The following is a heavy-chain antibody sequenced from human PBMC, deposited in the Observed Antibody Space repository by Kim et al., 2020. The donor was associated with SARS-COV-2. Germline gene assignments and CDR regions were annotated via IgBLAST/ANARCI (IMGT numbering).Heavy chain of an antibody. V-gene: IGHV4-31*03. CDR2: IYYSGST. CDR1: GGSISSGGYY. J-gene: IGHJ4*02. CDR3: AVSIAAAGFDY. D-gene: IGHD6-13*01. Sequence: SETLSLTCTVSGGSISSGGYYWSWIRQHPGKGLEWIGYIYYSGSTYYNPSLKSRVTISVDTSKNQFSLKLSSVTAADTAVYYCAVSIAAAGFDYLGQGTLVTVSS.